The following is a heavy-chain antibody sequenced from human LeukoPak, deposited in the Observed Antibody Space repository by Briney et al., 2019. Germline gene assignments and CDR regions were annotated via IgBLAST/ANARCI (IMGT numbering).Heavy chain of an antibody. CDR3: ARVGALSSSWLLY. CDR1: GFTFSNYW. V-gene: IGHV3-48*03. J-gene: IGHJ4*02. Sequence: GGSLRLSCAASGFTFSNYWMSWVRQAPGKGLEWVPSISSGAASIYYTDSVQGRFTISRDNAKNSLYLQMNSLRAEDTAVYYCARVGALSSSWLLYWGQGILVTVSS. CDR2: ISSGAASI. D-gene: IGHD6-13*01.